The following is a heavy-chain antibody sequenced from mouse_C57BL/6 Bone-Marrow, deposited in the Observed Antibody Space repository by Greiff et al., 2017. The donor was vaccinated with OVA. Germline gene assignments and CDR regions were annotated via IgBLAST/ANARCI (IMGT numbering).Heavy chain of an antibody. CDR3: ARKAYYSNYLFAY. J-gene: IGHJ3*01. CDR2: INPYNGGT. CDR1: GYTFTDYY. V-gene: IGHV1-19*01. D-gene: IGHD2-5*01. Sequence: VQLQQSGPVLVKPGASVKMSCKASGYTFTDYYMNWVKQSHGKSLEWIGVINPYNGGTSYNQKFKGKATLTVDKSSSTAYMELNSLTSEDSAVYYCARKAYYSNYLFAYWGQGTLVTVSA.